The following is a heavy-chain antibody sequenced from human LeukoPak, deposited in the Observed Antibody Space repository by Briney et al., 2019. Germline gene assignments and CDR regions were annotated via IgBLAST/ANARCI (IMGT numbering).Heavy chain of an antibody. CDR1: GGSISSSSYY. J-gene: IGHJ4*02. D-gene: IGHD6-13*01. CDR3: ARGPAAAGSLDY. V-gene: IGHV4-39*07. Sequence: PSETLSLTCTVSGGSISSSSYYWGWIRQPPGKGLEWIGSIYYSGSTYYNPSLKSRVTISVDTSKNQFSLKLSSVTAADTAVYYCARGPAAAGSLDYWGQGTLVTVSS. CDR2: IYYSGST.